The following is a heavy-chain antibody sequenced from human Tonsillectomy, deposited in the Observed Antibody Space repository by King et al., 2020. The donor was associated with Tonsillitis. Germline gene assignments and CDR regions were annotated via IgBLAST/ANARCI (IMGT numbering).Heavy chain of an antibody. Sequence: VQLVESGGGVVQPGRSLRLSCAASGFTFSSYGMHWVRQAPGKGLEWLAIIWYDGRNKYYADSVKGRFTISRDNSKNTLYLQMNSLRAEDTAVYYCARGLGRFDYWGQGTLVTVSS. CDR3: ARGLGRFDY. D-gene: IGHD4-11*01. V-gene: IGHV3-33*01. CDR2: IWYDGRNK. J-gene: IGHJ4*02. CDR1: GFTFSSYG.